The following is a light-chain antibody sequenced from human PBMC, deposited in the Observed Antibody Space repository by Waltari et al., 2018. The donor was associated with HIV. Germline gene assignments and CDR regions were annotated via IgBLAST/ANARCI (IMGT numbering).Light chain of an antibody. CDR1: SSTLVPTY. V-gene: IGLV1-47*01. CDR2: HTN. J-gene: IGLJ2*01. Sequence: QSVLPQPPSASGTPGQRVPISCSGSSSTLVPTYVSWYKQFPGTAPELVVYHTNQRPLGVPDRFSGSKSGTSASLAISGLRSEDEADYYCAAWDDSLSAWLFGGGTRLNVL. CDR3: AAWDDSLSAWL.